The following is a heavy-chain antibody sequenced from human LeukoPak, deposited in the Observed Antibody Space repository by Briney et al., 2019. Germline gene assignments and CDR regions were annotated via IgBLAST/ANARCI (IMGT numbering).Heavy chain of an antibody. CDR1: GGTFSSYA. CDR3: AIPGPTLRRAFDI. Sequence: ASVKVSCKASGGTFSSYAISWVRQAPGQGLEWMGRIIPILGIANYAQKFQGRVTITADKSTSTAYMELSSLRSEDTAVYYCAIPGPTLRRAFDIWGQGTMVTVSS. CDR2: IIPILGIA. J-gene: IGHJ3*02. V-gene: IGHV1-69*04.